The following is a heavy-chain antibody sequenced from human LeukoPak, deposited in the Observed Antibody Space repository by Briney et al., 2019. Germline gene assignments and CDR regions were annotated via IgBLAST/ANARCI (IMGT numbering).Heavy chain of an antibody. CDR3: ARDLSLRLGELSFPYYFDY. D-gene: IGHD3-16*02. V-gene: IGHV7-4-1*02. CDR2: INTNTGNP. CDR1: GYTFTSYA. Sequence: ASVKVSCKASGYTFTSYAMNWVRQAPGQGLEWMGWINTNTGNPTYAQGFTGRFVFSLDTSVSTAYLQISSLKAEDTAVYYCARDLSLRLGELSFPYYFDYWGQGTLVTVSS. J-gene: IGHJ4*02.